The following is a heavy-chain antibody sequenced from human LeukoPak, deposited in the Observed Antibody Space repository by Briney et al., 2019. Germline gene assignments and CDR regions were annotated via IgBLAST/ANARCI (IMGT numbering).Heavy chain of an antibody. V-gene: IGHV3-23*01. Sequence: GGSLRLSCAASGFTFSSYAMSWVRQAPGKGLEWVSAISGSGGSTYYADSVKGRFTISRDNFENKLYLQMSSLRVEDTAVYYCAKGVYSTASGAFDIWGQGTMVTVSS. J-gene: IGHJ3*02. CDR3: AKGVYSTASGAFDI. D-gene: IGHD6-6*01. CDR2: ISGSGGST. CDR1: GFTFSSYA.